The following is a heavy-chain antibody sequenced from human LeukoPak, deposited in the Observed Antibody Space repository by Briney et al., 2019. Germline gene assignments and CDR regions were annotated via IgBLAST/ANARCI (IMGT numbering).Heavy chain of an antibody. D-gene: IGHD4-23*01. CDR2: IYTSGST. J-gene: IGHJ4*02. Sequence: SQTLSLTCTVSGGSISSGSYYWSWIRQPAGKGLEWIGRIYTSGSTNYNPSLESRVTISVDTSKNQFSLKLSSVTAADTAVYYCARGGGNSPLWGQGTLVTVSS. CDR3: ARGGGNSPL. CDR1: GGSISSGSYY. V-gene: IGHV4-61*02.